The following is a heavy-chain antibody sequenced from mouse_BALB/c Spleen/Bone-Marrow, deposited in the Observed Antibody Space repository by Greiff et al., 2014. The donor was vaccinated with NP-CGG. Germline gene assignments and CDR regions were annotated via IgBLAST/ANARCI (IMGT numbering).Heavy chain of an antibody. CDR1: GFTFSDYY. Sequence: VQLKDSGGGLVKPGGSLKLSCAASGFTFSDYYMYWVRQTPEKRLEWVATISDGGGYTYYPDSVWGRFTISRDNAKNNLYLQMSSLKSEDTAMYYCARSGERYGAMDYWGQGTSVNVFS. D-gene: IGHD2-10*02. CDR2: ISDGGGYT. J-gene: IGHJ4*01. CDR3: ARSGERYGAMDY. V-gene: IGHV5-4*02.